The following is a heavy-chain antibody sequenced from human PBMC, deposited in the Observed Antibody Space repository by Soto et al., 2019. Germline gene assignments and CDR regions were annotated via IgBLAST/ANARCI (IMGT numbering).Heavy chain of an antibody. CDR3: ARDPDSSGHDAFDI. D-gene: IGHD3-22*01. CDR1: GGSISSGGYY. CDR2: IYYSGST. J-gene: IGHJ3*02. V-gene: IGHV4-31*03. Sequence: SETLSLTCTVSGGSISSGGYYCSWIRQHPGKGLEWIGYIYYSGSTYYNPSLKSRVTISVDTSKNQFSLKLSSVTAADTAVYYCARDPDSSGHDAFDIWGQGTMVTVSS.